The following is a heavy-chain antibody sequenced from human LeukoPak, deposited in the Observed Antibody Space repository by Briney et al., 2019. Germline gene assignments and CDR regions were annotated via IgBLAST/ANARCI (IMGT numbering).Heavy chain of an antibody. V-gene: IGHV3-66*01. CDR1: GFTFSSYS. CDR2: IYSGGST. CDR3: ARVGDDYGDYSFDY. Sequence: GGSLRLSCAASGFTFSSYSMNWVRQAPGKGLEWVSVIYSGGSTYYADSVKGRFTISRDNSKNTLYLQMNSLRAEDTAVYYCARVGDDYGDYSFDYWGQGTLVTVSS. D-gene: IGHD4-17*01. J-gene: IGHJ4*02.